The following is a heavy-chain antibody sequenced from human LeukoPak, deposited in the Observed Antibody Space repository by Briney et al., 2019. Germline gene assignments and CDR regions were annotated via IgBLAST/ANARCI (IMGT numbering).Heavy chain of an antibody. D-gene: IGHD3-10*01. J-gene: IGHJ4*02. CDR3: ARASRGYYGSGSYSDY. CDR1: GGTFSSYA. V-gene: IGHV1-69*01. CDR2: IIPIFGTA. Sequence: ASVNVSCKASGGTFSSYAISWVRQAPGQGLEWMGGIIPIFGTANYAQKFQGRVTITADESTSTAYMELSSLRSEDTAVYYCARASRGYYGSGSYSDYWGQGTLVTVSS.